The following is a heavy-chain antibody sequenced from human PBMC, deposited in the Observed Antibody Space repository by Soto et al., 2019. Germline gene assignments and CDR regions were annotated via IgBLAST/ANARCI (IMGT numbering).Heavy chain of an antibody. CDR3: AKAAVGGVYRPPVYP. D-gene: IGHD3-16*02. CDR1: GFTFSSYS. CDR2: ISSSSSYI. J-gene: IGHJ6*02. Sequence: GGSLRLSCAASGFTFSSYSMNWVRQAPGKGLEWVSSISSSSSYIYYADSVKGRFAISRDNSKNTLYLQMTSLRGEDTAVYYCAKAAVGGVYRPPVYPWGQGTTVTVS. V-gene: IGHV3-21*01.